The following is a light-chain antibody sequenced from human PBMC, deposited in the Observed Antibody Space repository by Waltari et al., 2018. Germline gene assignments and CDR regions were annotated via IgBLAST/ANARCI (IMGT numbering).Light chain of an antibody. Sequence: QSALTQPPSASGSPGQSVTNSCTGTSSDSYNYQFVSWYQQHPGKAPKLIIYDFTKRPSGVPNRFSGSKSGNMASLTVSDLQAEDEADFFCCSFSGGNDFLFGGGTKLTVL. CDR1: SSDSYNYQF. J-gene: IGLJ2*01. CDR2: DFT. V-gene: IGLV2-8*01. CDR3: CSFSGGNDFL.